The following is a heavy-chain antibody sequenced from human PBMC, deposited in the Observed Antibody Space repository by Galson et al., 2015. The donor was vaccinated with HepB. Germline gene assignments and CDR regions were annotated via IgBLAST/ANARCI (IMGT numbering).Heavy chain of an antibody. V-gene: IGHV3-7*01. Sequence: LRLSCAASGFTFSSYWMSWVRQAPGKGLEWVANIKQDGSEKYYVDSVKGRFTISRDNAKNSLYLQMNSLRAEDTAVYYCARGSSAGVSSGYYPDFDYWGPRALFTVAA. J-gene: IGHJ4*02. CDR3: ARGSSAGVSSGYYPDFDY. D-gene: IGHD3-22*01. CDR1: GFTFSSYW. CDR2: IKQDGSEK.